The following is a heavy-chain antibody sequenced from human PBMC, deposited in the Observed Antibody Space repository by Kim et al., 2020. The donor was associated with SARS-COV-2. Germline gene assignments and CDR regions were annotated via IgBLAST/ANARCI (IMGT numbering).Heavy chain of an antibody. J-gene: IGHJ3*02. CDR3: ANSFGARGAFDI. CDR1: GFTFSSYG. CDR2: ISYDGSNK. D-gene: IGHD3-16*01. V-gene: IGHV3-30*18. Sequence: GGSLRLSCAASGFTFSSYGMHWVRQAPGKGLEWVAVISYDGSNKYYADSVKGRFTISRDNSKNTLYLQMNSLRAEDTAVYYCANSFGARGAFDIWGQGT.